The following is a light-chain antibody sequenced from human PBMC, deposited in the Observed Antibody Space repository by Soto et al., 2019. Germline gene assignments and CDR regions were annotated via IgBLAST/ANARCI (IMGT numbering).Light chain of an antibody. V-gene: IGKV3-20*01. CDR1: QSVSSSH. J-gene: IGKJ5*01. Sequence: EIVLTQSPGTLSLSRGERATLXXRASQSVSSSHLAWYQHKPGQAPRVXIYAASSRATGSPDRFSGGGAGTDFTLTISRLEPEDFAVYFCQQYNNWPFSFGPGTRLEIK. CDR3: QQYNNWPFS. CDR2: AAS.